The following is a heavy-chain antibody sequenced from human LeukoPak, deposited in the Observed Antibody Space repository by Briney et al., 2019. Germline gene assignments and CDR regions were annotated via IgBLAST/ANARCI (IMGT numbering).Heavy chain of an antibody. CDR3: ARDGGIAARPFGYYYYYMDV. Sequence: PGGSLRLSCAASGFTFSSYSMNWVRQAPGKGLEWVSSISSSSSYIYYADSVKGRFTISRDNAKNSLYLQMNSLRAEDTAVYYCARDGGIAARPFGYYYYYMDVWGKGTTVTVSS. V-gene: IGHV3-21*01. CDR1: GFTFSSYS. D-gene: IGHD6-6*01. J-gene: IGHJ6*03. CDR2: ISSSSSYI.